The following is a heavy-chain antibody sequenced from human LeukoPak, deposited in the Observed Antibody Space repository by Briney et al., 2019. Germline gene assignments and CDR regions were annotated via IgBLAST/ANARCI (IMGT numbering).Heavy chain of an antibody. CDR3: AKDGDVYYDFWSGYLDY. D-gene: IGHD3-3*01. CDR2: IRYDGSNK. Sequence: GGSLRLSCAASGFTFSSYGMHWVRQAPGKGLEWVALIRYDGSNKYYADSVKGRFTISRDNSKNTLYLQMNSLRAEDTAVYYCAKDGDVYYDFWSGYLDYWGQGTLVTVSS. V-gene: IGHV3-30*02. J-gene: IGHJ4*02. CDR1: GFTFSSYG.